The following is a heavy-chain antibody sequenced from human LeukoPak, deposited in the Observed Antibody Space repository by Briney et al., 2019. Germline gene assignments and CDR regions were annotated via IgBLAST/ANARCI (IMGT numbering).Heavy chain of an antibody. D-gene: IGHD6-19*01. Sequence: PGGSLRLSCAASGFXFRSHAISWVRQAPGKGLEWVSAISGDGVTTYYADSVRGRFTISRDNSKNTLCLQMDSLRADDTAVYFCTRESLPAVAGDWGQGILVTVSS. CDR1: GFXFRSHA. CDR3: TRESLPAVAGD. J-gene: IGHJ4*02. CDR2: ISGDGVTT. V-gene: IGHV3-23*01.